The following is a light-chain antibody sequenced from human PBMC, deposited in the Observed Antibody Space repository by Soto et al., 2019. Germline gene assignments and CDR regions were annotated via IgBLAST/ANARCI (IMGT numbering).Light chain of an antibody. J-gene: IGKJ1*01. V-gene: IGKV1-39*01. CDR2: AAS. CDR3: QQSSEATWT. CDR1: QDISNS. Sequence: DIQMTQSPSSLSASVGDRVTITCQASQDISNSLNWYQQKPGKAPKLLIYAASSLQSGVPSRFSGSGSGTDFTLTISSLQPEDFATYYCQQSSEATWTFGQGTKVDIK.